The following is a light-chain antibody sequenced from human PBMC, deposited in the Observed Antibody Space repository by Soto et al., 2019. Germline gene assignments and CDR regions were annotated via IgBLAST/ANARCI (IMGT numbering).Light chain of an antibody. V-gene: IGLV2-14*03. CDR3: SSYSSSSTVV. Sequence: QSVLTQPASVSGSPGQSITISCTGTSSDVGDYDYVSWYQQHPGKAPKLVIYDVSNRPSGVSNRFSGSKSGSTASLTISGLQAEDEADYYFSSYSSSSTVVFGEGTKLTVL. CDR1: SSDVGDYDY. CDR2: DVS. J-gene: IGLJ2*01.